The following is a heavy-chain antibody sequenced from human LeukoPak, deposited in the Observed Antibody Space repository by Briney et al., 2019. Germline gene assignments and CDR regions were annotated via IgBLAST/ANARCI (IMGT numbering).Heavy chain of an antibody. D-gene: IGHD3-16*01. Sequence: GGSLRLSCAASGFTFSSYWMNWARQAPGKGLEWVASINHNGNVNYYVDSVKGRFTISRDNAKNSLCLQMSNLRAEDTAVYFCARGGGLDVWGQGATVTVSS. CDR2: INHNGNVN. CDR3: ARGGGLDV. J-gene: IGHJ6*02. V-gene: IGHV3-7*03. CDR1: GFTFSSYW.